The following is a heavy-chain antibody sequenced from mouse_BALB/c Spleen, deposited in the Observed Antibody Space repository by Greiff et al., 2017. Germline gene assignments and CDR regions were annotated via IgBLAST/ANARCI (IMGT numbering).Heavy chain of an antibody. CDR1: GFSLTSYG. CDR2: IWAGGSK. J-gene: IGHJ4*01. V-gene: IGHV2-9*02. D-gene: IGHD2-4*01. CDR3: ARRDYGYAMDN. Sequence: QVQLQQSGPGLVAPSQSLSITCTVSGFSLTSYGVHWVRQPPGKGLEWLGVIWAGGSKNYNSALMSRLSISKDNSKSQVFLKMNSLQTDDTAMYYCARRDYGYAMDNWGQGTSVTVSS.